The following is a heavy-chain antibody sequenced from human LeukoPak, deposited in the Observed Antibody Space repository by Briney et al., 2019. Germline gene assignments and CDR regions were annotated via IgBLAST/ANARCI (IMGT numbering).Heavy chain of an antibody. V-gene: IGHV3-53*01. J-gene: IGHJ4*02. CDR3: AKEGAMVRGVIDY. D-gene: IGHD3-10*01. CDR2: IYSGGST. CDR1: GFTVSSNY. Sequence: GGSLRLSCAASGFTVSSNYMSWVRQAPGKGLEWVSVIYSGGSTYYADSVKGRFTISRDNSKNTLYLQMNSLRAEDTAVYYCAKEGAMVRGVIDYWGQGTLVTVSS.